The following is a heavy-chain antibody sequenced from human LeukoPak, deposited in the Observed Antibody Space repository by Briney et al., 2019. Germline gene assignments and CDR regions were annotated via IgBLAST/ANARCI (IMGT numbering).Heavy chain of an antibody. V-gene: IGHV3-23*01. Sequence: GGSLRLSCAASGFTFSSYAMSWVRQAPGKGLEWVLVISGSGGRTYYADSVKGRFTISRDNSKNTVYLQMNSLRAEDTAVYYFSRNSDSYDYSPKSVWGQGSLVTAS. CDR1: GFTFSSYA. J-gene: IGHJ4*02. CDR2: ISGSGGRT. CDR3: SRNSDSYDYSPKSV. D-gene: IGHD3-22*01.